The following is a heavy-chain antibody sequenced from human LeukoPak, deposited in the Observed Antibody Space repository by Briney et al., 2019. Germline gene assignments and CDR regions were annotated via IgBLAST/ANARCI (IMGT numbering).Heavy chain of an antibody. J-gene: IGHJ4*02. Sequence: PGGSLRLSCAASGFTFSNYGMHWVRQAPGKGLEWVAVISYDGSNKYYADSVKGRFTISRDNSKNTLYLQMNSLRAEDTAVYYCASSLLRYCGGDCSDIDYWGQGTLVTVSS. CDR3: ASSLLRYCGGDCSDIDY. CDR2: ISYDGSNK. V-gene: IGHV3-30*03. D-gene: IGHD2-21*02. CDR1: GFTFSNYG.